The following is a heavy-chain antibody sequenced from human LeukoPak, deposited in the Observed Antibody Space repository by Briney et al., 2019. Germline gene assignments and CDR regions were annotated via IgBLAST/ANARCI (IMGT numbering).Heavy chain of an antibody. Sequence: KPSETLSLTCTVSGGSASSGSYYWSWIRQPPGKGLEWIGYIYYSGSTNYNPSLKSRVTISVDTSKNQFSLKLSSVTAADTAVYYCANGVVPTGDYFDYWGQGTLVTVSS. J-gene: IGHJ4*02. CDR2: IYYSGST. V-gene: IGHV4-61*01. CDR1: GGSASSGSYY. CDR3: ANGVVPTGDYFDY. D-gene: IGHD2-2*01.